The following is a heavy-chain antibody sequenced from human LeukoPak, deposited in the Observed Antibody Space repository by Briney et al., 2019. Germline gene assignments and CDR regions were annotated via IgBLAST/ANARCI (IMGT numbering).Heavy chain of an antibody. V-gene: IGHV4-61*02. CDR3: ARGGVLKSVDY. J-gene: IGHJ4*02. D-gene: IGHD3-16*01. CDR2: IYSSDGST. Sequence: SETLSLTCTVSGGSISSGYYYWTWIRQSAGKGLEWIGRIYSSDGSTNYNPSLKSRVTISVDTSKNQFSLKLSSVTAADTAVYYCARGGVLKSVDYWGQGTLVTVSS. CDR1: GGSISSGYYY.